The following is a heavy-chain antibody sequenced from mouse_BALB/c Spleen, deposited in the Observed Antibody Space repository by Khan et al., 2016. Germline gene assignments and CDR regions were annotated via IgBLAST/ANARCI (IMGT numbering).Heavy chain of an antibody. CDR2: ISSGGYT. D-gene: IGHD1-1*01. Sequence: EVELVESGGGLMKPGESLKLSCAASEFTFSTYAMSWVRQTPEKRLEWVASISSGGYTYYPDSMMGRFTISRDNAGNILYLQVSRLMSEDTAMYYGARDNDGNPFDYWGQGTTLTVSS. J-gene: IGHJ2*01. V-gene: IGHV5-6-5*01. CDR3: ARDNDGNPFDY. CDR1: EFTFSTYA.